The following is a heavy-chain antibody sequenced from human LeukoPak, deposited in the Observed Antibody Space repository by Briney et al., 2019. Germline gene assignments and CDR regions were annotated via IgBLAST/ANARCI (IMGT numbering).Heavy chain of an antibody. CDR1: GFTFSDYY. V-gene: IGHV3-11*01. Sequence: GGSLRLSSAASGFTFSDYYMSWIRQAPGKGLEWVSYISSSGSTIYYADSVKGRFTISRDNARNSLYLQMNSLRAEDTAVYYCARRVSVAEYDYWGQGTLVTVSS. CDR2: ISSSGSTI. J-gene: IGHJ4*02. CDR3: ARRVSVAEYDY. D-gene: IGHD6-19*01.